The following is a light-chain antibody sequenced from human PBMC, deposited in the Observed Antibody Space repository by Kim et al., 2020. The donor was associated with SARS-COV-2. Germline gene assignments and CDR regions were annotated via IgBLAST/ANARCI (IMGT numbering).Light chain of an antibody. Sequence: GDRVTVTCRASQTISRSLAWYQQKSGKAPNLLISGASNLERGVPSRFSGSVSRTDFTLTINNLQPDDFATYYCQLYNNYPYTFGQGTNL. V-gene: IGKV1-5*01. CDR2: GAS. CDR3: QLYNNYPYT. CDR1: QTISRS. J-gene: IGKJ2*01.